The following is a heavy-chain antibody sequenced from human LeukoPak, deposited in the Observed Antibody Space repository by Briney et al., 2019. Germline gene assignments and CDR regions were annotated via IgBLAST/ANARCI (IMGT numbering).Heavy chain of an antibody. D-gene: IGHD3-22*01. CDR3: ARDYYDSLYYYYGMDV. CDR1: GFTFRSYS. V-gene: IGHV3-21*01. Sequence: GGSLRLSCAASGFTFRSYSMNWVRQAPGKGLEWVSSISSSSSYIYYADSVKGRFTISRDNAKNSLYLQMNSLRAEDTAVYYCARDYYDSLYYYYGMDVWGQGTTVTVSS. J-gene: IGHJ6*02. CDR2: ISSSSSYI.